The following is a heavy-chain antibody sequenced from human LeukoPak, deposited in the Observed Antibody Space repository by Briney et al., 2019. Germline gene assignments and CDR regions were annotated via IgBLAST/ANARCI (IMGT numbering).Heavy chain of an antibody. Sequence: GGSLRLSCAASGFTFSDYYMSWIRQAPGKGLEWVSSISSSSSYIYYADSVKGRFTISRDNAKNSLYLQMNSLRAEDTAVYYCARDPANYYDSSGYYYFDYWGQGTLVTVSS. J-gene: IGHJ4*02. CDR3: ARDPANYYDSSGYYYFDY. CDR2: ISSSSSYI. D-gene: IGHD3-22*01. CDR1: GFTFSDYY. V-gene: IGHV3-11*06.